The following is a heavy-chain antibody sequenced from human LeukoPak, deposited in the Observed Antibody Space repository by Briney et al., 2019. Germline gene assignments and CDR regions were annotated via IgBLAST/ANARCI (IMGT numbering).Heavy chain of an antibody. CDR3: ARLPYYYDSGGYYLDY. CDR1: GYSFTSYW. Sequence: GESLKISCKGSGYSFTSYWIGWVRQMPGKGLEWMGIIYPGDSDTRYSPSFQGQVTISADKSISTAYLQWSSLKASDTAMYYCARLPYYYDSGGYYLDYWAREPWSPSPQ. D-gene: IGHD3-22*01. V-gene: IGHV5-51*01. J-gene: IGHJ4*02. CDR2: IYPGDSDT.